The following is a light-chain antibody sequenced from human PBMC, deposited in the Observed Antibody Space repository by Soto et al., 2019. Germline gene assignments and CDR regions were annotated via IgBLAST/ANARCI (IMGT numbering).Light chain of an antibody. V-gene: IGKV1-39*01. J-gene: IGKJ5*01. CDR3: QQSYSTLMYT. CDR2: GAS. CDR1: QSIGSY. Sequence: DIQLTQSPSSLSASIGDRVTITCLASQSIGSYLSWYQHKQGKAPKLLIFGASYLKGGVPSRFSGSGSGTDFTLTITSLDPEDFATYYCQQSYSTLMYTFGQRTRLEIK.